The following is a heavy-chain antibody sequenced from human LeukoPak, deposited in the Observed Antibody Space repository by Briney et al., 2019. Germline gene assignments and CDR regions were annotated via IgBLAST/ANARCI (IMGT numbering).Heavy chain of an antibody. J-gene: IGHJ3*02. Sequence: GGSLRLSCAASGFTSSNNGMNWVRQAPGKGLEWVSGISPSGDITYYADSVKGRFTIPRDNSKNTLYLEVISLTAEDTAVYYCAKVSGDIVVVVADDAFDIWGQGTMVTVSS. CDR3: AKVSGDIVVVVADDAFDI. D-gene: IGHD2-15*01. CDR2: ISPSGDIT. V-gene: IGHV3-23*01. CDR1: GFTSSNNG.